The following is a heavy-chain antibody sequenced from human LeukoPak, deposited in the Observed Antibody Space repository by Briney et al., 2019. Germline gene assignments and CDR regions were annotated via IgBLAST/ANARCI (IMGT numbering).Heavy chain of an antibody. Sequence: ASVKVSCKASGSTFSSYDINWVRQATGQGLEWMGGFDPEDGETIYAQKFQGRVTMTEDTSTDTAYMELSSLRSEDTAVYYCATAQYYYDSSVWWGQGTLVTVSS. J-gene: IGHJ4*02. CDR1: GSTFSSYD. CDR3: ATAQYYYDSSVW. V-gene: IGHV1-24*01. D-gene: IGHD3-22*01. CDR2: FDPEDGET.